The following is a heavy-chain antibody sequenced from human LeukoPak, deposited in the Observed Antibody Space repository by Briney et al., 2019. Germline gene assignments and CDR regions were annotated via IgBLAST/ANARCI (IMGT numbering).Heavy chain of an antibody. J-gene: IGHJ5*02. D-gene: IGHD6-19*01. CDR1: GGSISNYH. CDR2: IHTSGST. CDR3: ARRSTVAGRGRFDP. V-gene: IGHV4-4*08. Sequence: PSETLSLTCTVSGGSISNYHWSWIRQPAGKGLEWIGQIHTSGSTNYNPPLKSRVTISVDTSKNQFSLKLISVTAADTAVYYCARRSTVAGRGRFDPWGQGTLVTVSS.